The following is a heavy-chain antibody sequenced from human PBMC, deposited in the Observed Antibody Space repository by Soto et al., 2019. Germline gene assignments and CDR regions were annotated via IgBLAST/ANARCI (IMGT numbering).Heavy chain of an antibody. CDR1: GYIFPSST. V-gene: IGHV1-18*01. CDR2: TSAYNGNI. J-gene: IGHJ4*02. CDR3: AIANYGDNDY. Sequence: QVPLVQSGAEVKKPGASVKVSCKAPGYIFPSSTISWVRQAHGQGLEWMGWTSAYNGNIKDAQKFQGRFTMTTDTSTSTAYMELRSLTSDDTAMYYCAIANYGDNDYWGQGTLVTVSS. D-gene: IGHD4-17*01.